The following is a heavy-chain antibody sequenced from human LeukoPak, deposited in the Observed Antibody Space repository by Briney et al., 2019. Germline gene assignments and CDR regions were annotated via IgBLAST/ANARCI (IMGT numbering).Heavy chain of an antibody. V-gene: IGHV4-59*01. D-gene: IGHD2-2*01. Sequence: SETLSLTCTVSGCSISSYYWNWIRQPPGKGLEWIGYIYYSGSTNYNPYLKSRVTIPVDTSKNQFSLKLSSVTAADTAVYYCARGRYVEYWGQGTLVTVSS. CDR1: GCSISSYY. J-gene: IGHJ4*02. CDR3: ARGRYVEY. CDR2: IYYSGST.